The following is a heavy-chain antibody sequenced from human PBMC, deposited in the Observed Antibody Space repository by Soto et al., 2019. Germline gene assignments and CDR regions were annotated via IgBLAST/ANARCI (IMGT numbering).Heavy chain of an antibody. D-gene: IGHD3-22*01. V-gene: IGHV3-20*04. J-gene: IGHJ2*01. CDR2: INWNGGST. CDR3: ARYGSGYYYAFDI. CDR1: GFTFSSYG. Sequence: GGSLRLSCASSGFTFSSYGMSWVRQAPGKGLEWVSGINWNGGSTGYADSVKGRFTISRDNAKNSLYLQMNSLRAEDTALYYCARYGSGYYYAFDIWGRGTLVTVSS.